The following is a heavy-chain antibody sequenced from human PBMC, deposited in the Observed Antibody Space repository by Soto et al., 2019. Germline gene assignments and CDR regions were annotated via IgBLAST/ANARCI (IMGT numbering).Heavy chain of an antibody. V-gene: IGHV3-30-3*01. CDR3: ANVKVVMVEAAAIQT. CDR2: ISYDGSSK. Sequence: QVQLVESGGGVVQPGTSLRLSCAASGFTFSSYAMHWVCQAPGEGLEWVSLISYDGSSKYADSVKGRFTISRDNSKNTLFLQMNSLRAEDTAVYYCANVKVVMVEAAAIQTWGQGTLVTVSS. CDR1: GFTFSSYA. D-gene: IGHD2-15*01. J-gene: IGHJ5*02.